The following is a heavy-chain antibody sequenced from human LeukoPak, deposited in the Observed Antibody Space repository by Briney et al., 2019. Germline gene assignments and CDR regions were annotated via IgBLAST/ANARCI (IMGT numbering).Heavy chain of an antibody. J-gene: IGHJ4*02. Sequence: AGGSLRLSCAASGFTFSHFSMHWVRQAPGKGLEWVAVIWYDGSNKYYADSVKGRFTISRDNSKNTLYLQMNSLRAEDTAVYYCARAVSGSLSQAVDYWGQGTLVTVSS. CDR1: GFTFSHFS. V-gene: IGHV3-33*08. CDR3: ARAVSGSLSQAVDY. D-gene: IGHD1-26*01. CDR2: IWYDGSNK.